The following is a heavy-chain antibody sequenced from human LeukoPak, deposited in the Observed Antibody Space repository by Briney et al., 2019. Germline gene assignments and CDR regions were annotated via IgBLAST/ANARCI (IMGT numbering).Heavy chain of an antibody. CDR3: ARIDGSGSYGYYYYMDV. Sequence: SETLSLTCTVSGGSISSYYWSWIRQPAGKGLEWIGRIYTSGSTNYNPSLKSRVTMSVDTSKNQFSLKLSSVTAADTAVYYCARIDGSGSYGYYYYMDVWGKGTTVTVSS. CDR1: GGSISSYY. V-gene: IGHV4-4*07. CDR2: IYTSGST. D-gene: IGHD3-10*01. J-gene: IGHJ6*03.